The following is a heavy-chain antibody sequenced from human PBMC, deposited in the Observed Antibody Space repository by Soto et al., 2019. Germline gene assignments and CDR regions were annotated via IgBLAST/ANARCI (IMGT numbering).Heavy chain of an antibody. CDR2: ISSSSSYI. V-gene: IGHV3-21*01. Sequence: GGSLRLSCAASGFTFSNAWINWVRQAPGKGLEWVSSISSSSSYIYYADSVKGRFTISRDNAKNSLYLQMNSLRAEDTAVYYCARDHYDILTGYHPIDYWGQGTLVTVSS. D-gene: IGHD3-9*01. J-gene: IGHJ4*02. CDR1: GFTFSNAW. CDR3: ARDHYDILTGYHPIDY.